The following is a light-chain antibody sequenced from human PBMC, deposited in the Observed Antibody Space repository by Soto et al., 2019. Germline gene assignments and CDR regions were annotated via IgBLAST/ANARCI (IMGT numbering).Light chain of an antibody. J-gene: IGLJ7*01. V-gene: IGLV2-14*01. CDR2: EVT. CDR1: SGDVGGYNF. Sequence: QSVLTQPASVSGSPGQSITISCTGTSGDVGGYNFVSWYQQHPGEGPKLIIYEVTNRPSGFSDRFSGSKSGYTASLTISGLQADDEGDYYCSSYSSKSTPVFGGGTQLTVL. CDR3: SSYSSKSTPV.